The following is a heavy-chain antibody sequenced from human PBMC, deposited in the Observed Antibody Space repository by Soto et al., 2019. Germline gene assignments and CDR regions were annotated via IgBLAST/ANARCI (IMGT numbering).Heavy chain of an antibody. J-gene: IGHJ4*02. CDR1: GCSISNYY. Sequence: SETLSLTCTVSGCSISNYYWSWIRQPPGKGLELIGYISYSGSTYYNPSLKSRVTISGGTSKNQFSLKLNSVTAADTAVYYCARSHCSGGTCYLWYFDYWGQGTPVTVSS. V-gene: IGHV4-59*08. D-gene: IGHD2-15*01. CDR3: ARSHCSGGTCYLWYFDY. CDR2: ISYSGST.